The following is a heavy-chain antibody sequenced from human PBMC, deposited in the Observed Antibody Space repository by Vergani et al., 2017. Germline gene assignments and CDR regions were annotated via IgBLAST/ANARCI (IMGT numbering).Heavy chain of an antibody. CDR1: GSPVRAKY. J-gene: IGHJ5*02. CDR3: ARGNYYGSGTYVDP. Sequence: ELQLVESGGGLVQPGGPLELPFQAFGSPVRAKYLPWVAQVPGKGLGGGSHIYSGDKTYNPDSVKGRVTISRDTSKNTHHLQINNLRVEETAVYYCARGNYYGSGTYVDPWGQGTLVTVSS. V-gene: IGHV3-66*02. D-gene: IGHD3-10*01. CDR2: IYSGDKT.